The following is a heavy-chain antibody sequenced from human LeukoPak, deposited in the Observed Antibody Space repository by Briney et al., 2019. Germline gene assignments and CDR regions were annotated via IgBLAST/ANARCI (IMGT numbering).Heavy chain of an antibody. D-gene: IGHD3-10*01. CDR2: ISGSGGSA. V-gene: IGHV3-23*01. J-gene: IGHJ4*02. CDR1: GFTFRSYA. CDR3: AKGYGSGRSRFDY. Sequence: GGPRRPSCAAPGFTFRSYAMSWVRQAPGKGLEWVSDISGSGGSAYYAYSVKGRFTISRDNSKNTLYLQMSSLRAEDTAVYYCAKGYGSGRSRFDYWGQGTLATVAS.